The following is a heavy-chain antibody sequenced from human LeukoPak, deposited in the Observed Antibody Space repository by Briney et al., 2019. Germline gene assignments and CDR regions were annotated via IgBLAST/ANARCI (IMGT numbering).Heavy chain of an antibody. CDR2: IYYSGST. D-gene: IGHD6-13*01. J-gene: IGHJ6*03. CDR3: ARDSPIAAAKQAGGYYYYMDV. V-gene: IGHV4-39*07. Sequence: SETLSLTCTVSGGSISSGSYYWGWIRQPPGKGLEWIGSIYYSGSTYYNPSLKSRVTISVDTSKNQFSLKLSSVTAADTAVYYCARDSPIAAAKQAGGYYYYMDVWGKGTTVTVSS. CDR1: GGSISSGSYY.